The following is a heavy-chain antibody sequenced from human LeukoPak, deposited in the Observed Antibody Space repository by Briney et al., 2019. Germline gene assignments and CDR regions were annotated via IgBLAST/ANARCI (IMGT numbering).Heavy chain of an antibody. CDR1: GFSFSGYS. V-gene: IGHV3-48*02. J-gene: IGHJ6*02. CDR3: ARVRPNFDNYAMDV. CDR2: ISSSSSTI. Sequence: GGSLRLSCAASGFSFSGYSMNWVRQAPGKGLEWVSYISSSSSTIYYSDSVKGRFTISRDNAKNSLYLQMNSLRDEDTAVYFCARVRPNFDNYAMDVWGQGTTVTVSS. D-gene: IGHD3-9*01.